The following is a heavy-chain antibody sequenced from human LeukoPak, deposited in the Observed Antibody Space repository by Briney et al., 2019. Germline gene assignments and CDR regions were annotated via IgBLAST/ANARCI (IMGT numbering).Heavy chain of an antibody. CDR1: GFTFSHYG. Sequence: GGSLRLSCAASGFTFSHYGMHWVRQTPGAGLEWVAVIWSDGSDKYYAKSVKGRFTISRDNSKNSLFLQMNSLRAEGTAVYYCAKGAQRGFDYSNSLQNWGQGILVTVSS. J-gene: IGHJ1*01. CDR2: IWSDGSDK. V-gene: IGHV3-33*06. D-gene: IGHD4-11*01. CDR3: AKGAQRGFDYSNSLQN.